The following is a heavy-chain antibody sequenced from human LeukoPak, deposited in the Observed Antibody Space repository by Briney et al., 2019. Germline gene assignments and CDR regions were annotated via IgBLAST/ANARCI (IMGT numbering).Heavy chain of an antibody. CDR1: GFTFSSYW. D-gene: IGHD3-22*01. J-gene: IGHJ4*02. V-gene: IGHV3-7*01. Sequence: GGSLRLSCAASGFTFSSYWMSWVRQAPGKGLEWVANIKQDGSEKYYVDSVKGRFTISRDNAKNSLYLQTNSLRAEDTAVYYCARDQGRRYYDSSGYTDYWGQGTLVTVSS. CDR3: ARDQGRRYYDSSGYTDY. CDR2: IKQDGSEK.